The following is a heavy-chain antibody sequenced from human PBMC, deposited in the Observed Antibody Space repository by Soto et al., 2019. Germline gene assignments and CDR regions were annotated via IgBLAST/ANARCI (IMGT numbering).Heavy chain of an antibody. CDR1: GYTFTAYY. V-gene: IGHV1-2*04. CDR3: ARGPGDFWSGYFDY. CDR2: INPSSGGT. D-gene: IGHD3-3*01. J-gene: IGHJ4*02. Sequence: QVQLVQSGAEVKKPGASVKVSCKASGYTFTAYYMHWVRQAPGQGLEWMGWINPSSGGTNYAQKCQGWVIMTRDTSISTAYMELSRLRSDDTAMYYCARGPGDFWSGYFDYWGQGTLVTVSS.